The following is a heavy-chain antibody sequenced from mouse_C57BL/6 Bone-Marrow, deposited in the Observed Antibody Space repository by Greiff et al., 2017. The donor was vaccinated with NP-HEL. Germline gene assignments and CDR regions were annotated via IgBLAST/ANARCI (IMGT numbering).Heavy chain of an antibody. Sequence: EVQLQESGAELVRPGASVKLSCTASGFNIKDDYMHWVKPRPEQGLEWIGWIDPENGDTEYASKFQGKATITADTSSNTAYLQLSSLTSEDTAVYYCSNYYGSSYDAMDYWGQGTSVTVSS. CDR3: SNYYGSSYDAMDY. CDR2: IDPENGDT. J-gene: IGHJ4*01. CDR1: GFNIKDDY. D-gene: IGHD1-1*01. V-gene: IGHV14-4*01.